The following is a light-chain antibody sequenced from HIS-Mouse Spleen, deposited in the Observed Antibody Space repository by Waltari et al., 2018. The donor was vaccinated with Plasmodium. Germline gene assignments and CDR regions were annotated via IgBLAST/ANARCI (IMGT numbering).Light chain of an antibody. CDR3: YSTDSSGNHRV. V-gene: IGLV3-10*01. CDR1: ALPKKY. CDR2: EDR. J-gene: IGLJ3*02. Sequence: SYELTQPPSVSVSPGQTARITCSGDALPKKYAYWYQQKSGQAPVLVTYEDRKRPSGIPERISGSSSGTTGTLTISGAQVEDEADYYCYSTDSSGNHRVFGGGTKLTVL.